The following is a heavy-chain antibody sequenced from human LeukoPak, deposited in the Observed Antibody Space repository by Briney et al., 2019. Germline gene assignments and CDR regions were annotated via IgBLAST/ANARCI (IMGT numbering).Heavy chain of an antibody. J-gene: IGHJ6*02. CDR1: GFTFSLYW. Sequence: GGSLRLSCAASGFTFSLYWMNWVRRAPGKGLEWVANIKQDGSEKNYVDSVKGRFTISRDNAKNSLYLQMSNLRAEDTAVYFCARGGGLDVWGQGATVTVSS. V-gene: IGHV3-7*03. CDR2: IKQDGSEK. D-gene: IGHD3-16*01. CDR3: ARGGGLDV.